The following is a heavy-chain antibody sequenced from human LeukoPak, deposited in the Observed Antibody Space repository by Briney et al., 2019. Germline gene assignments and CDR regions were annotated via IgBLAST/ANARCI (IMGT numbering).Heavy chain of an antibody. CDR1: GGSISSYH. CDR2: IYTSGCT. V-gene: IGHV4-4*07. Sequence: SETLSLTCTVSGGSISSYHRSWIRQPAGKGLEWIGRIYTSGCTNYNPSLKSRVTMSVDTSKNQFSLKLSSVTAADTAVYYCARDNFIDYGSGSYPTWGQGTLVTVSS. J-gene: IGHJ5*02. CDR3: ARDNFIDYGSGSYPT. D-gene: IGHD3-10*01.